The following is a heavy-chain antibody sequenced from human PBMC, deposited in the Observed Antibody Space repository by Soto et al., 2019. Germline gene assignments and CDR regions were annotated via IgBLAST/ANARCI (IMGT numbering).Heavy chain of an antibody. Sequence: GEALKISCKGSGYSLTSYWSGWVRQMPRKGLEWRGIIYPDDSETRYSPSFQGQVTSSADKYISTAYLQWSSLKASDTAMFYCARAYCSGGSCPTLGMDVWGQGTTVTVSS. CDR2: IYPDDSET. CDR1: GYSLTSYW. V-gene: IGHV5-51*01. CDR3: ARAYCSGGSCPTLGMDV. D-gene: IGHD2-15*01. J-gene: IGHJ6*02.